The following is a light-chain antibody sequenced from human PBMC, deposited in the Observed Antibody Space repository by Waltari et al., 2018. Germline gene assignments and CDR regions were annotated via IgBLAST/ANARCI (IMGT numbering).Light chain of an antibody. CDR1: QSISSW. Sequence: DIQMTQSPSTLSASVGDRITITCRASQSISSWLAWYQQKPGKAPKLLISKASILESGGPSRFSGSGSGTEFTLTISSLQPDDFATYYCLQFDSLWTFGQGTKVEIK. CDR3: LQFDSLWT. V-gene: IGKV1-5*03. J-gene: IGKJ1*01. CDR2: KAS.